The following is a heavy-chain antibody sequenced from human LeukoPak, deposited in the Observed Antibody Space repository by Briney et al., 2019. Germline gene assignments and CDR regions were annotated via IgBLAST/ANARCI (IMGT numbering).Heavy chain of an antibody. J-gene: IGHJ5*02. CDR2: INPNSGDT. Sequence: ASVKVSCKASGYTFTGYYIHCVRQAPGQGLDWMGWINPNSGDTKYEENFQGRVTMTRDTSISTAYMELRRLRSDDTARYYCARGPNYYGSGRSWFDPWGQGTLVTVSS. V-gene: IGHV1-2*02. D-gene: IGHD3-10*01. CDR3: ARGPNYYGSGRSWFDP. CDR1: GYTFTGYY.